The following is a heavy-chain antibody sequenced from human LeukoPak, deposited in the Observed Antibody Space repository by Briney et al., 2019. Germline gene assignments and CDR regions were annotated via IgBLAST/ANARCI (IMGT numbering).Heavy chain of an antibody. V-gene: IGHV4-34*01. CDR2: INHSGGT. D-gene: IGHD2-2*01. Sequence: SETLSLTCAVYGGSFSGYYWSWIRQPPGKGLEWIGEINHSGGTNYNPSLKSRVTISVDTSKNQFSLKLSSVTAADTAVYYCARGIVVVPAAMGGASAPNWFDLWGQGTLVTVSS. CDR3: ARGIVVVPAAMGGASAPNWFDL. CDR1: GGSFSGYY. J-gene: IGHJ5*02.